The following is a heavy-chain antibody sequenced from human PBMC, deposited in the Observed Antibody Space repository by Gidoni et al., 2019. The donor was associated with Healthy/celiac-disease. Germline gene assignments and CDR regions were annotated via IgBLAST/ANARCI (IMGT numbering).Heavy chain of an antibody. CDR3: ARAGSSGWYDY. CDR2: INPSGGST. CDR1: GYNFTSYY. Sequence: QVQLVQSGAEGKKPGASVKVSCTASGYNFTSYYMHWVRQAPGQGLEWMGIINPSGGSTSYAQKFQGRVTMTRDTSTSTVYMELSSLRSEDTAVYYCARAGSSGWYDYWGQGTLVTVSS. D-gene: IGHD6-19*01. J-gene: IGHJ4*02. V-gene: IGHV1-46*01.